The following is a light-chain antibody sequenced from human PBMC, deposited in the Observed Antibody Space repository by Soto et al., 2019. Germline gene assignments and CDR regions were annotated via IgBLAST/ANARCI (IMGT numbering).Light chain of an antibody. CDR1: QDINGD. V-gene: IGKV3-11*01. CDR3: QHRSSWPPSWT. CDR2: DAS. J-gene: IGKJ1*01. Sequence: EIVLTQSPATLSLSPGERATLSYRASQDINGDLAWYQQRHGQAPRLFIYDASKRATDIPPRFSGSGSGTDFTLTISSLEPEDFAFYYCQHRSSWPPSWTFGQGTKVEV.